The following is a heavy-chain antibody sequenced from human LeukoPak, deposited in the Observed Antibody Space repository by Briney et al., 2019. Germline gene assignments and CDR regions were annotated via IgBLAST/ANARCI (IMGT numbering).Heavy chain of an antibody. V-gene: IGHV3-48*03. CDR1: GFTFSSYE. CDR2: ISSSGSTI. D-gene: IGHD3/OR15-3a*01. CDR3: ARDWGLVEY. Sequence: GRSLRLSCAASGFTFSSYEVNWVRQAPRKGLEWVSYISSSGSTIYYADSVKGRFTISRDNAKNSLYLQMNSLRAEDTAVYYCARDWGLVEYWGQGTLVTVSS. J-gene: IGHJ4*02.